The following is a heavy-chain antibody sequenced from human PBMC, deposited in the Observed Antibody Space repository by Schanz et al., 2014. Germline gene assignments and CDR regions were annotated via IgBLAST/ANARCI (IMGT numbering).Heavy chain of an antibody. CDR3: ARDEGRDGYNLAFDV. D-gene: IGHD5-12*01. Sequence: EVQLVESGGGLVEPGGSLRLSCEASGFTFSTSAMSWVRQAPGKGLEWVSSLGGSTGGIYYADSVRGRFTISRDSSKNTLFLQMNSLRPEDTALYFCARDEGRDGYNLAFDVWGQGTLVTVSS. CDR2: LGGSTGGI. CDR1: GFTFSTSA. V-gene: IGHV3-23*04. J-gene: IGHJ3*01.